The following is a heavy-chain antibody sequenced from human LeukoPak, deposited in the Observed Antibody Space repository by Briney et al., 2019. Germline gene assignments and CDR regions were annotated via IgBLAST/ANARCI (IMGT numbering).Heavy chain of an antibody. V-gene: IGHV4-59*01. Sequence: PSETLSLTCTVSGGSISSYYWSWIRQPPGKGLEWIGYIYYSGSTNYNPSLKSRVTISVDTSKNQFSLKLSSVTAADTAVYYCARDSEEGIFDYWGQGTLVTVSS. CDR1: GGSISSYY. D-gene: IGHD2-15*01. J-gene: IGHJ4*02. CDR2: IYYSGST. CDR3: ARDSEEGIFDY.